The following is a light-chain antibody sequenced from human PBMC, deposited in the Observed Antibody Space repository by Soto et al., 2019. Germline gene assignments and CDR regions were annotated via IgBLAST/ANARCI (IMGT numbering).Light chain of an antibody. Sequence: EIVLTQFPATLSLFPGETATLSCRASQTVGTYLAWYQQKPGQAPRLLISDASNRATGVPTRFSGSGSGTDFTFTNRRLGPEDFGVYFCQQRNNWPRITFGQGTRLEIK. CDR2: DAS. CDR3: QQRNNWPRIT. V-gene: IGKV3-11*01. CDR1: QTVGTY. J-gene: IGKJ5*01.